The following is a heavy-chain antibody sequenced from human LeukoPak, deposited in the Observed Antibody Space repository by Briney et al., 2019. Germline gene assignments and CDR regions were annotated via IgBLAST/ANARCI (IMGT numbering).Heavy chain of an antibody. D-gene: IGHD6-13*01. V-gene: IGHV1-2*02. CDR1: GYTFTGYF. CDR2: INPNSGGT. J-gene: IGHJ5*02. CDR3: AREGRTIAATYNWFDP. Sequence: ASVKVSCKASGYTFTGYFIHWVRQAPGLGLEWMGWINPNSGGTNYAQKFQGRVTMTRDTSISTAYMELSRLNSDDTAVYYCAREGRTIAATYNWFDPWGQGTLVTVSS.